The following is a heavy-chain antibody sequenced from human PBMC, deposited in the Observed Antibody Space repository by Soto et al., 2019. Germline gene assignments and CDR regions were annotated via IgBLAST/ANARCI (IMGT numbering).Heavy chain of an antibody. D-gene: IGHD7-27*01. Sequence: GGSLRLSCAASGFTFDDYAMHWVRQAPGKGLEWVSGISWNSGSIGYADSVKGRFTISRDNAKNSLYLQMNSLRAEDTALYYCAKPLTGDAFDIWGQGTMVTVSS. CDR2: ISWNSGSI. CDR3: AKPLTGDAFDI. J-gene: IGHJ3*02. V-gene: IGHV3-9*01. CDR1: GFTFDDYA.